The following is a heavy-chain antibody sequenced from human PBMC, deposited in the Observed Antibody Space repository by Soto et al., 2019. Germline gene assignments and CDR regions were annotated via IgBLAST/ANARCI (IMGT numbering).Heavy chain of an antibody. V-gene: IGHV1-18*01. CDR2: ISAYNGNT. J-gene: IGHJ6*02. CDR3: ARDGYGSGSVYYYGMDV. D-gene: IGHD3-10*01. CDR1: GYTFSSYA. Sequence: ASVKVSWKASGYTFSSYAISWVRQAPGQGLEWMGWISAYNGNTNYAQKLQGRVTMTTDTSTSTAYMELRSLRSDDTAVYYCARDGYGSGSVYYYGMDVWGQGTTVTVSS.